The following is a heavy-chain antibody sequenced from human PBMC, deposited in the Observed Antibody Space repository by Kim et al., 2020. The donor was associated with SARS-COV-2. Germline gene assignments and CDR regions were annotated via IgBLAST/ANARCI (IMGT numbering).Heavy chain of an antibody. V-gene: IGHV1-69*01. CDR3: ARGVVGADYYYCYMDV. J-gene: IGHJ6*03. D-gene: IGHD1-26*01. Sequence: KFQGRVTITADESTSTAYMELSSLRSEDTAVYYCARGVVGADYYYCYMDVWGKGTTVTVSS.